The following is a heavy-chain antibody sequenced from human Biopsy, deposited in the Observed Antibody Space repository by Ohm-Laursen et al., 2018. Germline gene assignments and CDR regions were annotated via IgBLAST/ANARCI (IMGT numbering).Heavy chain of an antibody. Sequence: ASVKVSCKASGYSFTKYYINWVRQAPGQGLEWMGIINPTGGTTSYAEKFQGRVTLTRDTSTRTVYLELNSLIYEDTALYYCARDETGSSVFGPYYYGMDVWGQGTTVTVSS. CDR3: ARDETGSSVFGPYYYGMDV. CDR2: INPTGGTT. CDR1: GYSFTKYY. J-gene: IGHJ6*02. D-gene: IGHD3-9*01. V-gene: IGHV1-46*01.